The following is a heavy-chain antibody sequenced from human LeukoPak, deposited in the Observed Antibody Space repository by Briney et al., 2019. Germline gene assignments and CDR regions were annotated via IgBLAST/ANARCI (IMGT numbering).Heavy chain of an antibody. CDR1: GFTFRRYA. CDR2: MSFDGSYK. Sequence: GGSLRLSCAASGFTFRRYAMHWVRQAPGKGLEWVAAMSFDGSYKYYAESVKGRFTISRDNSNNTVSLEMNSLRAEDTAVYFCARGKGGPFKYWGQGTLVTASS. V-gene: IGHV3-30*01. D-gene: IGHD2-15*01. CDR3: ARGKGGPFKY. J-gene: IGHJ4*02.